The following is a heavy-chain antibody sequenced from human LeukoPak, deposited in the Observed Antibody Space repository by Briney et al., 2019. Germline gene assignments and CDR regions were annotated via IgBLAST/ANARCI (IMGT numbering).Heavy chain of an antibody. Sequence: SETLSLTCTVSGGSISSSSYYWGWIRQPPGKGLEWIGSIYYSGSTYYNPSLKSRVTISVDTSKNQFSLKLSSVTAADTAVYYCARGSYSSSWFMTHWGQGTLVTVSS. CDR1: GGSISSSSYY. J-gene: IGHJ4*02. V-gene: IGHV4-39*07. CDR2: IYYSGST. CDR3: ARGSYSSSWFMTH. D-gene: IGHD6-13*01.